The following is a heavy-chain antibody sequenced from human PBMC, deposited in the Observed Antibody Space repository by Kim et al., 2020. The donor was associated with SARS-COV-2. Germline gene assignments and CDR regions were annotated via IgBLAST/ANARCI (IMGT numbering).Heavy chain of an antibody. CDR3: ARGEYQQHLYYFQY. Sequence: SETLSLTCTVSGGSISSYYWSWIRQPPGKGLEWIGYIYYSGSTNYNPSLKSRVTISVDTSKNQFSLKLSSVTAADTAVYYCARGEYQQHLYYFQYWGQGTLVPVSS. CDR2: IYYSGST. CDR1: GGSISSYY. V-gene: IGHV4-59*01. D-gene: IGHD2-2*01. J-gene: IGHJ1*01.